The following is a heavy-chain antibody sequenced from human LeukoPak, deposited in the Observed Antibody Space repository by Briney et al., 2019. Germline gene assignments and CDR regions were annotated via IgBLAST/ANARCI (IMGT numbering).Heavy chain of an antibody. D-gene: IGHD6-19*01. CDR2: IWYDGSNK. CDR1: GFTFSSYG. J-gene: IGHJ3*02. Sequence: GGSLRLSCAASGFTFSSYGMHWVRQAPGKGLEWVAVIWYDGSNKYYADSVKGRFTISRDNSKNTLYLQMNSLRVEDTAVYYCARDNSSLGAFDIWGQGTMVTVSS. CDR3: ARDNSSLGAFDI. V-gene: IGHV3-33*01.